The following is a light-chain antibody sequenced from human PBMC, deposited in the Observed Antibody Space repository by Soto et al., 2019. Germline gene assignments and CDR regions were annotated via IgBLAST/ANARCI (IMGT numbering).Light chain of an antibody. CDR3: VAWDDSLSGWV. CDR2: RNN. V-gene: IGLV1-47*01. CDR1: SSNIGSNF. J-gene: IGLJ3*02. Sequence: QAVVTQPPSASGTPGQRVTISCSGSSSNIGSNFVYWYQQLPGTAPKLLIYRNNQRPSGVPDRLSGSKSGTSASLAISGLRSEDEADYYCVAWDDSLSGWVFGGGTKLTVL.